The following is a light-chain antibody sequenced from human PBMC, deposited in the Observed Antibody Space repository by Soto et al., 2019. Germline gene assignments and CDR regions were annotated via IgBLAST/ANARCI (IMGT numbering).Light chain of an antibody. Sequence: QSALTQPASVSGSPGQSITISCSGISPDFGVSWYQHFPGKAPKLLIFEVSNRPSGVSTRFSGSKSGNMAFLTISGLQSDDECLYPCSSYSSTTTLFGGGTKVTVL. CDR3: SSYSSTTTL. V-gene: IGLV2-14*01. J-gene: IGLJ2*01. CDR2: EVS. CDR1: SPDFGV.